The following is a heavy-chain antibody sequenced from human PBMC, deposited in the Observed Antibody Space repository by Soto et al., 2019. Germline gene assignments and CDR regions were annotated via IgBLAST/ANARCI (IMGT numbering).Heavy chain of an antibody. J-gene: IGHJ6*02. Sequence: SVKVSCKASGGTFSSYAISWVRQAPGQGLEWMGGIIPIFGTANYAQKFQGRVTITADESTSTAYMELSSLRSEDTAVYYCARDRRQQLPTGGMDVWGQGTTVTVSS. CDR3: ARDRRQQLPTGGMDV. V-gene: IGHV1-69*13. D-gene: IGHD6-13*01. CDR1: GGTFSSYA. CDR2: IIPIFGTA.